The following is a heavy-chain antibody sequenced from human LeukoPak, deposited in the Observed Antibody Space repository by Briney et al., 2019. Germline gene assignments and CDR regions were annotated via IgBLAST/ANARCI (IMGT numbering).Heavy chain of an antibody. Sequence: GGFLRLSCAASGFTFSSYAMHWVRQAPGKGLEWVAVISYDGSNKYYADSVKGRFTISRDNSKNTLYLQMNSLRAEDTAVYYCLGGAVAGNWGQGTLVTVSS. D-gene: IGHD6-19*01. V-gene: IGHV3-30-3*01. CDR2: ISYDGSNK. CDR1: GFTFSSYA. J-gene: IGHJ4*02. CDR3: LGGAVAGN.